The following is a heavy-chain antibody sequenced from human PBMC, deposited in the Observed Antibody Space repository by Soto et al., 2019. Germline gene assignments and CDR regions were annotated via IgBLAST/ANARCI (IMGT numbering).Heavy chain of an antibody. CDR3: AKDRGWSSADLEY. CDR1: GFTFSSFG. Sequence: QVQLVESEGGVVQPGRSLRLSCAASGFTFSSFGMHWVRQAPGKGLEWVALISYDGSSDYYVDSVKGRFTISRDKSKNTLYLQMNSLRPEDTAVYYCAKDRGWSSADLEYWGQGTLVTVSS. V-gene: IGHV3-30*18. CDR2: ISYDGSSD. D-gene: IGHD6-19*01. J-gene: IGHJ4*02.